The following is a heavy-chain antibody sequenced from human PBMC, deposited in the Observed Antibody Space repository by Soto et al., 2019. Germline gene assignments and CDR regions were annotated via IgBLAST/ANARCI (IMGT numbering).Heavy chain of an antibody. CDR3: ARDGGYSHGMDV. CDR2: ISAYNGNT. J-gene: IGHJ6*02. Sequence: ASVKVSCKASGYTFTNYGISWVRQAPGQGLEWMGWISAYNGNTNYAQKLQGRVNMTTDTSTSTGYMELRSLRSDDTAVYYCARDGGYSHGMDVWGQGTTVTVSS. D-gene: IGHD3-16*01. V-gene: IGHV1-18*01. CDR1: GYTFTNYG.